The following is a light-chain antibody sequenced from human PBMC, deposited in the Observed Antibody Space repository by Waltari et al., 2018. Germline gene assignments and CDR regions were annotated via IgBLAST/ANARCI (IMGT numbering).Light chain of an antibody. CDR1: QPLVHSDGNTF. CDR3: MQGTHWPPIT. Sequence: DVVMTQSPLSLPVTLGQPASISCRSSQPLVHSDGNTFLNWFQHRPGQSPRRLIYKVSNRDFGVPDRFSGSGSGTDFTLKISRVEAEDVGVYYCMQGTHWPPITFGQGTRLEIK. CDR2: KVS. J-gene: IGKJ5*01. V-gene: IGKV2-30*02.